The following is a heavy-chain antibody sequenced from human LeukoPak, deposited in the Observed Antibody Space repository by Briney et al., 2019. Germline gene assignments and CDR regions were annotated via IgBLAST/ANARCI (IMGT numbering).Heavy chain of an antibody. J-gene: IGHJ4*02. D-gene: IGHD5-24*01. CDR2: ISYDGSNK. V-gene: IGHV3-30-3*01. CDR3: ARAPAWPQPRFDY. Sequence: GGSQRLSCAASGFTFSSYAMHWVRQAPGKGLEWVAVISYDGSNKYYADSVKGRFTISRDNSKNTLYLQMNSLRAEDTAVYYCARAPAWPQPRFDYWGQGTLVTVSS. CDR1: GFTFSSYA.